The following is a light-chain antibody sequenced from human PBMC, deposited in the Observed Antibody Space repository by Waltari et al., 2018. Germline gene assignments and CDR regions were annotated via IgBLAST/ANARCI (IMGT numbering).Light chain of an antibody. CDR3: SSFTTSNTGV. V-gene: IGLV2-14*01. J-gene: IGLJ3*02. CDR2: VVT. CDR1: RSDIGTSAF. Sequence: QSALTQPASVSGSPGQSITISCTGTRSDIGTSAFVCWHQQYPGKAPKVISYVVTNPPSVVSTRAAASTAGNTASLTIAGLQAEDAADYYCSSFTTSNTGVFGAGTALTVL.